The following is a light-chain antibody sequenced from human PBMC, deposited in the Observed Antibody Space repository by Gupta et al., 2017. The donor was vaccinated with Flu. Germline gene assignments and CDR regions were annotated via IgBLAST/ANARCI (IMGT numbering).Light chain of an antibody. J-gene: IGKJ2*01. CDR2: GAY. Sequence: EIVMTQSPVTLSVSPGERATLSCRASQSVGSNLAWYQQKPGQAPSLLIYGAYTRAAGIPARFSGSGSGTDFTLTISSLQSEDFAVYYCQEYTSWFMYTFGQGTKLEIK. CDR3: QEYTSWFMYT. CDR1: QSVGSN. V-gene: IGKV3D-15*01.